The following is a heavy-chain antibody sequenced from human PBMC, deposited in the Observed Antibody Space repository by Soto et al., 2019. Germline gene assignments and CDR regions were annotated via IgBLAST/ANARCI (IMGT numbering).Heavy chain of an antibody. D-gene: IGHD4-17*01. V-gene: IGHV4-34*01. CDR1: GGSFSGYF. Sequence: QVQLQQWGAGLLKPSETLSLTCAVYGGSFSGYFWSWIRQPPGKGLEWIGEINHSGSTNYNPSLKNHATISVETTKNQFSLKLRSVTAADMVRYYYTGGHEGTVNGGLVAFDIWGQGTRVTVSS. CDR3: TGGHEGTVNGGLVAFDI. J-gene: IGHJ3*02. CDR2: INHSGST.